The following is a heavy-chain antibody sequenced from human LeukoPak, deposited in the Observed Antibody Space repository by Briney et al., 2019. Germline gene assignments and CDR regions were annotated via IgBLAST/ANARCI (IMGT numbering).Heavy chain of an antibody. Sequence: PGGSLRLSCAASGFTFSSYSMNWVRQAPGKGLEWVANIKQDGSEKYYVDSVKGRFTISRDNAKNSLYLQMNSLRAEDTAVYYCARDPGSGYEEHFDYWGQGTLVTVSS. CDR3: ARDPGSGYEEHFDY. V-gene: IGHV3-7*01. D-gene: IGHD5-12*01. CDR1: GFTFSSYS. J-gene: IGHJ4*02. CDR2: IKQDGSEK.